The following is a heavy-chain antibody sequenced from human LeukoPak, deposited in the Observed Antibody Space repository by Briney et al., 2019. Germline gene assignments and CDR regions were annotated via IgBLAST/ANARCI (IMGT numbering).Heavy chain of an antibody. Sequence: PGGSLRLSCAASGFTFSSYAMSWVRQAPGKGLEWVSAISGSGGSTYYADSVKGRFTISRDNSKNTLYLQMNSLRAEDTAVYYCAKDIAITAWLANDAFDIWGQGTMVTVSS. CDR2: ISGSGGST. J-gene: IGHJ3*02. V-gene: IGHV3-23*01. CDR1: GFTFSSYA. D-gene: IGHD6-19*01. CDR3: AKDIAITAWLANDAFDI.